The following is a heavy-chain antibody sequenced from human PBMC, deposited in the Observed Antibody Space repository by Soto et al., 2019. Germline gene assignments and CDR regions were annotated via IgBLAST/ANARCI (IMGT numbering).Heavy chain of an antibody. CDR1: GFTFSTYA. D-gene: IGHD3-3*01. Sequence: GGSLRLSCAASGFTFSTYAMSWVRQAPGKELEWDSAISGSGGSTYYADFVKGRFTISRDNSKNTLYLQINSLRAEDTAVYYCAKDNAPGRYDFWSGYYAGYYFDYWGQGTLVTVSS. CDR2: ISGSGGST. J-gene: IGHJ4*02. CDR3: AKDNAPGRYDFWSGYYAGYYFDY. V-gene: IGHV3-23*01.